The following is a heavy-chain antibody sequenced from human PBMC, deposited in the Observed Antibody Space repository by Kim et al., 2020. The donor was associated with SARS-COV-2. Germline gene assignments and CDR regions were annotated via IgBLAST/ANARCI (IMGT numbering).Heavy chain of an antibody. Sequence: ASVKVSCKASGYTFTSYYIHWVRQAPGQGLEWMGILNPNGGDTSYAQDLQGRVRVTMTRYTSTSTVYMELSSLRSEDTAVYYCALSQFDFWVQVTLVTVS. CDR3: ALSQFDF. V-gene: IGHV1-46*04. CDR2: LNPNGGDT. CDR1: GYTFTSYY. J-gene: IGHJ4*02.